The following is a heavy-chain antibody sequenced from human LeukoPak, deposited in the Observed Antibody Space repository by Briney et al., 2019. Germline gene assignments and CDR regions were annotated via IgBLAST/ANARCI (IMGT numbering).Heavy chain of an antibody. CDR3: AKRGAEVGTTIAPGDY. V-gene: IGHV3-23*01. CDR2: ISGSGGST. D-gene: IGHD1-26*01. J-gene: IGHJ4*02. Sequence: QAGGSLRLSCAASGFTFSSYGMSWVRQAPGKGLEWVSAISGSGGSTYYADSVKGRFTISRDSSKNTLYLQMNSLRAEDTAVYYCAKRGAEVGTTIAPGDYWGQGSLVTVSS. CDR1: GFTFSSYG.